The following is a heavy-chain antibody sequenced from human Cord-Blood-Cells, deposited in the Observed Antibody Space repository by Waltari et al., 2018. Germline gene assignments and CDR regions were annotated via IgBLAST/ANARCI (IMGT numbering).Heavy chain of an antibody. D-gene: IGHD2-21*02. Sequence: QVQLQQSGPGLVKPSQTLSLTCAISGDSVSSNSAAWNWIRQSPSRGLEWLGRTNCRSKFYNDYGGHVKSRIILNPDRAMNQFPLPVNSVTAEDTAVYYCARGGGDGGRLGNWFDPWGQGTLVTVSS. J-gene: IGHJ5*02. CDR2: TNCRSKFYN. CDR3: ARGGGDGGRLGNWFDP. CDR1: GDSVSSNSAA. V-gene: IGHV6-1*01.